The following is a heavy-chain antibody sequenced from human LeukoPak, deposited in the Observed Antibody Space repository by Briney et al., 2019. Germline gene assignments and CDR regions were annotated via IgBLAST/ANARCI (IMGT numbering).Heavy chain of an antibody. J-gene: IGHJ6*03. Sequence: SVNVSCKASGGTFSSYAISWVRQAPGQGLEWMGGIIPIFGTANYAQKFQGRVTITTDESTSTAYMELSSLRSEDTAVYYCARDEPDYYGSGTQSYYYYYMDVWGKGTTVTVSS. D-gene: IGHD3-10*01. CDR2: IIPIFGTA. CDR3: ARDEPDYYGSGTQSYYYYYMDV. V-gene: IGHV1-69*05. CDR1: GGTFSSYA.